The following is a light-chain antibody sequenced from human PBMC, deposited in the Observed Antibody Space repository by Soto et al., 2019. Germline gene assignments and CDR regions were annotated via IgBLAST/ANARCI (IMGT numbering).Light chain of an antibody. V-gene: IGLV2-23*01. CDR3: CSYAGSSTVA. Sequence: QSVLTQPASVSGSPGQSITISCTGTSSDVGSYDLVSWYQRHPGKAPKLMIYEGSKRPSGVSNRFSGSKSDNTASLTISGLQAEDEADYYCCSYAGSSTVAFGGGTKLTVL. CDR2: EGS. CDR1: SSDVGSYDL. J-gene: IGLJ2*01.